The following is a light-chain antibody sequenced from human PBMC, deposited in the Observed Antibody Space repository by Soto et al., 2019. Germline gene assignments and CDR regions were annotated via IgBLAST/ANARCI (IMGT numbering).Light chain of an antibody. CDR1: SSDIGVYNY. CDR2: EVS. J-gene: IGLJ3*02. Sequence: QSALTQPASVSGSPGQSITISCTGTSSDIGVYNYVSWYQQHPGKAPKLVICEVSNRPSGVSSRFSGSKSGNTASLTISGLRAEDEADYYCCSYTDGSSLLFGGGTKLTVL. V-gene: IGLV2-14*01. CDR3: CSYTDGSSLL.